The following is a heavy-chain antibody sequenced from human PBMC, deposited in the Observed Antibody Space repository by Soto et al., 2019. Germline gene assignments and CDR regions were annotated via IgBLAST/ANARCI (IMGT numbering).Heavy chain of an antibody. Sequence: PSETLSLTCAVYGWSFSGYYWIWIRRPPGKGLEWVGEINHSGSTNYNPSLKSRVTISVDTSKNQFSLKLSSVTAADTAVYYCARSIVVVPAAMRFPYFDYWGQGTLVTVSS. J-gene: IGHJ4*02. CDR1: GWSFSGYY. D-gene: IGHD2-2*01. CDR2: INHSGST. V-gene: IGHV4-34*01. CDR3: ARSIVVVPAAMRFPYFDY.